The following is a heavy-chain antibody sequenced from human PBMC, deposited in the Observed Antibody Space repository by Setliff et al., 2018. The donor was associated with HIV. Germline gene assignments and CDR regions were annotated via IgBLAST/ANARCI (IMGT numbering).Heavy chain of an antibody. CDR2: IYYSGTT. CDR3: ASEAWTSYRSSSGYYYYYMDV. V-gene: IGHV4-61*01. Sequence: PSETLSLTCTVSGDPVSSASYYWSWIRQPPGKGLEWIGYIYYSGTTKYNPSLKSRVTISVDTSKNQFSLKLSPVTAADTAVYYCASEAWTSYRSSSGYYYYYMDVWGKGTTVTVSS. D-gene: IGHD6-6*01. J-gene: IGHJ6*03. CDR1: GDPVSSASYY.